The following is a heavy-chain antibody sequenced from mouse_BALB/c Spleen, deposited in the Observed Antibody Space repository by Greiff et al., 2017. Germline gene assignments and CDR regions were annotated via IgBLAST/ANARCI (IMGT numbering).Heavy chain of an antibody. CDR3: ARLGGFAY. Sequence: EVKLGESGGGLVKPGGSRKLSCEASGFTFSSFGMHWVRQAPEKGLEWVAYISSGSSTIYYADTVKGRFTISSTNPKHTLFLQTTSLRKEDTAMYYCARLGGFAYWGPRTLVPVSA. D-gene: IGHD3-3*01. CDR2: ISSGSSTI. V-gene: IGHV5-17*02. CDR1: GFTFSSFG. J-gene: IGHJ3*01.